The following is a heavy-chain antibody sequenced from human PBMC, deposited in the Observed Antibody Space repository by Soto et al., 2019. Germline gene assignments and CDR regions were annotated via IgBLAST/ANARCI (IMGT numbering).Heavy chain of an antibody. D-gene: IGHD6-19*01. V-gene: IGHV4-34*01. Sequence: SETLSLTCAVYGGSFSGYYWSWIRQPPGKGLEWIGEINHSGSTNYNPSLKSRVTISVDTSKNQFSLKLSSVTAADTAVYYCARGLRYSSGWFRYWGQGTLVTVSS. CDR1: GGSFSGYY. J-gene: IGHJ4*02. CDR2: INHSGST. CDR3: ARGLRYSSGWFRY.